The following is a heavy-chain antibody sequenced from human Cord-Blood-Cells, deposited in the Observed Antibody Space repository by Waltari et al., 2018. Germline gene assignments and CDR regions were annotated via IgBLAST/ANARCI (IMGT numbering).Heavy chain of an antibody. D-gene: IGHD1-7*01. CDR1: GGTFSSYA. Sequence: QVQLVQSGAEVKKPGSSVKVSCKASGGTFSSYAISWVRQPPGPGLEWMGRIIPILGIANYAQKFQGRVTITADKSTSTAYMELSSLRSEDTAVYYCARDGGSWNYLGYYYYYMDVWGKGTTVTVSS. J-gene: IGHJ6*03. V-gene: IGHV1-69*09. CDR3: ARDGGSWNYLGYYYYYMDV. CDR2: IIPILGIA.